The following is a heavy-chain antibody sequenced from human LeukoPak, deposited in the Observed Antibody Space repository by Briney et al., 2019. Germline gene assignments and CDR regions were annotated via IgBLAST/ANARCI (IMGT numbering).Heavy chain of an antibody. CDR3: ARTSLGGAWFDP. D-gene: IGHD3-10*01. V-gene: IGHV4-30-4*08. CDR1: GGSISSGDYY. J-gene: IGHJ5*02. CDR2: IYYNGST. Sequence: SQTLSLTCTVSGGSISSGDYYWSWIRQPPGKGLEWIGYIYYNGSTYYNPSLKSRVTISVDSSKNQFSPKLSSVTAADTAVYYCARTSLGGAWFDPWGQGTLVTVSS.